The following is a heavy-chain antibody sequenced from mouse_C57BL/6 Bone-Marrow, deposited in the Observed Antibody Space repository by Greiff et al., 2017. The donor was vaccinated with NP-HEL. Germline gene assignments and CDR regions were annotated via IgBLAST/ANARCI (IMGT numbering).Heavy chain of an antibody. V-gene: IGHV1-63*01. CDR1: GYTFTNYW. D-gene: IGHD1-1*01. CDR2: IYPGGGYT. CDR3: ARKLLRIYAMDY. J-gene: IGHJ4*01. Sequence: QVQLKESGPELVKPGASVKISCKASGYTFTNYWIGWAKQRPGHGLEWIGDIYPGGGYTNYNEKFKGKATLTADKSSSTAYMQFSSLTSEDSAIYYCARKLLRIYAMDYWGQGTSVTVSS.